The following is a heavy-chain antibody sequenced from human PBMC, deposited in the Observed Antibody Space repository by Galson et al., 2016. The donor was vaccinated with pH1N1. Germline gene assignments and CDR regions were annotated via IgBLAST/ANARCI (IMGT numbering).Heavy chain of an antibody. J-gene: IGHJ4*02. CDR1: GFTFSGSA. D-gene: IGHD1-20*01. Sequence: SLRLSCAASGFTFSGSAMHWVRQASGKGLEWVGRIRSKANTYATAYAASVKGRFIISRDDSQNTAYLQMNSLKAEDTAVYYRTRSIPGVTAHFDYWGQGTLVTVSS. CDR2: IRSKANTYAT. V-gene: IGHV3-73*01. CDR3: TRSIPGVTAHFDY.